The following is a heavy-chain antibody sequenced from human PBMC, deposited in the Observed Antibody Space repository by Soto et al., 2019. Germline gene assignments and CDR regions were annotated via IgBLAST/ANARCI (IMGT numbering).Heavy chain of an antibody. CDR1: GFSFTTAGVA. V-gene: IGHV2-5*01. CDR2: IYYNDDR. CDR3: AHSDGGYEIIYFDF. D-gene: IGHD5-12*01. Sequence: SGPTLVNPTQTLTLTCTFSGFSFTTAGVAVGWIRQTPGGALEWLTLIYYNDDRRFSPSLRTRLTITGDTSKNQVVLSLTNVDPGDTATYFCAHSDGGYEIIYFDFWGQGIPVTVSS. J-gene: IGHJ4*02.